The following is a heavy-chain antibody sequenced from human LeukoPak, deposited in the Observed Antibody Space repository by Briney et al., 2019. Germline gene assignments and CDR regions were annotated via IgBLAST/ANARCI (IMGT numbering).Heavy chain of an antibody. Sequence: PGGSLRLSCAASGFTFSSYAMSWVRQAPGKGLEWVSAISGSGGSTYYADSVKGRFTISRDNSKNTLYLQMNSLRAEDTAVYYCAKDRSSGWTDYYYYYMDVWGKGTTVTVSS. CDR2: ISGSGGST. J-gene: IGHJ6*03. CDR3: AKDRSSGWTDYYYYYMDV. V-gene: IGHV3-23*01. CDR1: GFTFSSYA. D-gene: IGHD6-19*01.